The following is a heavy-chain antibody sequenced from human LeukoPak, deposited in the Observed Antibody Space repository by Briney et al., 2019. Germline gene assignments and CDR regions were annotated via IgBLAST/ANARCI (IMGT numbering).Heavy chain of an antibody. CDR2: ISSSGTTI. CDR3: ARHYTVTTRGDY. D-gene: IGHD4-17*01. CDR1: GFTFSSYW. V-gene: IGHV3-48*04. J-gene: IGHJ4*02. Sequence: PGGSLRLSCAASGFTFSSYWMSWVRQAPGKGLEWVSYISSSGTTIYYADSVKGRFTISRDNAKNSLYLQMNSLRAEDTAVYYCARHYTVTTRGDYWGQGTLVTVSS.